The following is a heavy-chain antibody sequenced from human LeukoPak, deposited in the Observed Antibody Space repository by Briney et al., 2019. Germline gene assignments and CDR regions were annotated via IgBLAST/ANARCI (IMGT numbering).Heavy chain of an antibody. D-gene: IGHD3-22*01. Sequence: WIRQPPGKALEWLALIDWDDDKYYSTSLKTRLTISKDTSKNQVVLTMTNMDPVDTATYYCARSQAPYYYDSSGLDYWGQGTLVTVSS. J-gene: IGHJ4*02. V-gene: IGHV2-70*01. CDR2: IDWDDDK. CDR3: ARSQAPYYYDSSGLDY.